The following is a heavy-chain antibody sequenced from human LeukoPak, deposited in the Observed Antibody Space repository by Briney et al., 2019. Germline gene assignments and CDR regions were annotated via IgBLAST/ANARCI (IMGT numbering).Heavy chain of an antibody. CDR2: VNLQGST. Sequence: PSETLSLTCGVSGGSITSTNYWTWVRQPPGKGLLWIGEVNLQGSTNYNPSLMGRVAISVDMSENHISLQLTSVTAADTAVYYCAREGGPYRPLDYSGQGTLVTVSS. CDR3: AREGGPYRPLDY. J-gene: IGHJ4*02. CDR1: GGSITSTNY. V-gene: IGHV4-4*02.